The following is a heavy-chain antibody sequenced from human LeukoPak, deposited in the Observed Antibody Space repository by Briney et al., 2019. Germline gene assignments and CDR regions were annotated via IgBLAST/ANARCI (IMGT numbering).Heavy chain of an antibody. D-gene: IGHD6-13*01. Sequence: GGSLRLSCAASGFIFNDHAMHWVRQAPEKGLEWVSGINGNGGGAAYADSVKGRFTISRDNAKNSLYLQMSSLRVEDTALYFCAKWNRQPLVKGWFDSWGQGTLVTVSS. CDR1: GFIFNDHA. V-gene: IGHV3-9*01. J-gene: IGHJ5*01. CDR3: AKWNRQPLVKGWFDS. CDR2: INGNGGGA.